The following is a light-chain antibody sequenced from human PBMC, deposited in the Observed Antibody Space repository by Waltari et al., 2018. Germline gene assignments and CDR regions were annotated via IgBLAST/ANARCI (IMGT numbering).Light chain of an antibody. CDR3: QQYNRWPPLT. Sequence: EVVMTQSPAALSVSPGERVTLSCKASQNIDNNLARYQQKPGQSPRLLIYGASTRATGVPARFSGSGSGTEFTLTISSLQSEDCAVFYCQQYNRWPPLTFGGGTKVEIK. J-gene: IGKJ4*01. CDR1: QNIDNN. CDR2: GAS. V-gene: IGKV3-15*01.